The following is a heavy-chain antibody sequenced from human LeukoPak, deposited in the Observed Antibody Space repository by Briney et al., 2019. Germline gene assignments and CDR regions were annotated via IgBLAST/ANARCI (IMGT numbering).Heavy chain of an antibody. Sequence: SEILSLTCAVYGGSFSGYYWSWIRQPPGXXXXXXGXINHSGXXXXXXXXXXXXXISVXTSXXQXSLKLSSVTAADTAVYYCARRAIIVKRLDPWGQGTLVTVSS. D-gene: IGHD3-22*01. CDR2: INHSGXX. CDR1: GGSFSGYY. J-gene: IGHJ5*02. CDR3: ARRAIIVKRLDP. V-gene: IGHV4-34*01.